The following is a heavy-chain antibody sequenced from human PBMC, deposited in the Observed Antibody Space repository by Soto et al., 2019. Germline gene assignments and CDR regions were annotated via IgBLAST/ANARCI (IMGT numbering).Heavy chain of an antibody. Sequence: PSETLSLTCSVSGRSMSSNYWGWIRQSPDKGLEWLGYVFYGGTDYNPSLEGRVSMSVETPKSQFSLKLTSVTAADTAVYYCASYRGAFYFDSWGQGIQVTVSS. CDR1: GRSMSSNY. J-gene: IGHJ4*02. D-gene: IGHD4-4*01. CDR3: ASYRGAFYFDS. V-gene: IGHV4-59*01. CDR2: VFYGGT.